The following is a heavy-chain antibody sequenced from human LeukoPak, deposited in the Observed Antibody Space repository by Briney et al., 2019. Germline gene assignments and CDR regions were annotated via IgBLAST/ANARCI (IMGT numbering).Heavy chain of an antibody. J-gene: IGHJ6*02. Sequence: PGGSLRLSCAASGFTFSDYYMSWIRQAPGKGLEWVSYISSSGSTIYYADSVKSRFTISRDNAKNSLYLQMNSLRAEDTAVYYCARDYCSSTSCLAPLYYYYGMDVWGQGTTVTVSS. D-gene: IGHD2-2*01. CDR3: ARDYCSSTSCLAPLYYYYGMDV. V-gene: IGHV3-11*01. CDR2: ISSSGSTI. CDR1: GFTFSDYY.